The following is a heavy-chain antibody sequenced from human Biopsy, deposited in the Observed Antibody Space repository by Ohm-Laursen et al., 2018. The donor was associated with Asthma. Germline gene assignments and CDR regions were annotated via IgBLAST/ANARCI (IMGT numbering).Heavy chain of an antibody. J-gene: IGHJ4*02. CDR1: GGTFNTYV. D-gene: IGHD2-2*01. CDR2: INFLFGTT. V-gene: IGHV1-69*13. CDR3: ARKAGSCISRTCYSLDF. Sequence: GASVTVSCNSLGGTFNTYVIGWVRQDPGQELEWVGGINFLFGTTTCPQKFQDRVTITADDSTSTVYMELSRLRSEDTAVYYCARKAGSCISRTCYSLDFWGQGTLVTVSS.